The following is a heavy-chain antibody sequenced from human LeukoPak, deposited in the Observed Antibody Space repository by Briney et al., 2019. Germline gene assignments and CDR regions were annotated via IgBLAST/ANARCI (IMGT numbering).Heavy chain of an antibody. D-gene: IGHD1-1*01. V-gene: IGHV3-30*18. J-gene: IGHJ4*02. CDR3: AKVSRTTGTSWEFDY. CDR1: GCTFSSYG. CDR2: ISYDGSNK. Sequence: GGSLRLSCAASGCTFSSYGMHWVRQAPGKGLEWVAVISYDGSNKYYADSVKGRFTISRDNSKNTLYLQMNSLRAEDTAVYYCAKVSRTTGTSWEFDYWGQGTLVTVSS.